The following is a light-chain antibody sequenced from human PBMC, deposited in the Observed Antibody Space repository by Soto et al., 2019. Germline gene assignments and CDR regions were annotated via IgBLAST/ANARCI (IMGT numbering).Light chain of an antibody. CDR1: QGISNY. CDR2: AAS. CDR3: QKYRCARWT. Sequence: DIQITQSPSSLSASVGDRVTITCRANQGISNYLAWYQQKPGKVPKLLIYAASTLQSGVPSRFSGSGSGTDFTLTISSLQPEDVATYYCQKYRCARWTLGQGTKVDIK. V-gene: IGKV1-27*01. J-gene: IGKJ1*01.